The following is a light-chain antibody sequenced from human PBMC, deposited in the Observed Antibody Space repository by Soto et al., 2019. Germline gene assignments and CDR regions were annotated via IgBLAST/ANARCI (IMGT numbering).Light chain of an antibody. CDR3: CSYAGRYTMV. J-gene: IGLJ3*02. CDR1: SSDVGGYNF. Sequence: QSALTQTASVSGSPGQSITISCTGTSSDVGGYNFVSWYQQHPGKAPKLIIHEVTNRPSGVSNRFSGSKSGNTASLTISGLQAEDEAVYYCCSYAGRYTMVFGGGTKLTVL. V-gene: IGLV2-14*03. CDR2: EVT.